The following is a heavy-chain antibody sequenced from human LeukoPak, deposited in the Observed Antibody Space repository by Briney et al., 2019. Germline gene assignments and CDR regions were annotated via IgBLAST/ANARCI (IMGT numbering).Heavy chain of an antibody. D-gene: IGHD6-19*01. J-gene: IGHJ4*02. CDR2: IYYSGST. Sequence: SETLSLTCTVSGGSISNYYWGWIRQPPGKGLEWIGSIYYSGSTYYNPSLKSRVTISVDTSKNQFSLKLSSVTAADTAVYYCVNSSPRGGWLVSGNFDYWGQGTLVTVSS. CDR1: GGSISNYY. V-gene: IGHV4-39*01. CDR3: VNSSPRGGWLVSGNFDY.